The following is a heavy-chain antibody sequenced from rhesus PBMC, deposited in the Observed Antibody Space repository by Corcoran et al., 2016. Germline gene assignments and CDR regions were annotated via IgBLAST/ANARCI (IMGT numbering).Heavy chain of an antibody. Sequence: EVQLVESGGGLVQPGGSLRLSCAASGFTFSSYGMHWVRQAPGKGLEWVVVISYDGSKKYYADSVKCRFTISRDNSKNLLYLQMNNLKLADTAVYYCARASHSSGWSFGYFDLWGPGTPITISS. V-gene: IGHV3-54*02. CDR3: ARASHSSGWSFGYFDL. J-gene: IGHJ2*01. CDR2: ISYDGSKK. D-gene: IGHD6S26*01. CDR1: GFTFSSYG.